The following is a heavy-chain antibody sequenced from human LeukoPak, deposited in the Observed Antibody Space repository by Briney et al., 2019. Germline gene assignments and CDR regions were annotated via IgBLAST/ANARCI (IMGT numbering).Heavy chain of an antibody. D-gene: IGHD3-3*01. Sequence: SETLSLTCAVYGGSFSGYYWSWIRQPPGKGLEWIGEINHSGSTNYNPSLKSRVTISVDTSKNQFSLKLSSVTAADTAVYYCARGNYDFWSGYCFDYWGQGTLVTVSS. J-gene: IGHJ4*02. CDR1: GGSFSGYY. CDR3: ARGNYDFWSGYCFDY. V-gene: IGHV4-34*01. CDR2: INHSGST.